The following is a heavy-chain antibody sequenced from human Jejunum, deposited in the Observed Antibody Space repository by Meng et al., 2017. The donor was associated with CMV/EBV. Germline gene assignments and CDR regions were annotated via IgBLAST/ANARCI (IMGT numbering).Heavy chain of an antibody. CDR3: VLMIPADTNYFDP. CDR2: VYYSGTT. D-gene: IGHD6-25*01. V-gene: IGHV4-30-4*01. Sequence: GGSIISADCYWTWIRQSPGKGLEWIGNVYYSGTTSYNRSLKSRVTISVDTSKNQFSLKLASVIAADTAVYYCVLMIPADTNYFDPWGQGTLVTVSS. J-gene: IGHJ5*02. CDR1: GGSIISADCY.